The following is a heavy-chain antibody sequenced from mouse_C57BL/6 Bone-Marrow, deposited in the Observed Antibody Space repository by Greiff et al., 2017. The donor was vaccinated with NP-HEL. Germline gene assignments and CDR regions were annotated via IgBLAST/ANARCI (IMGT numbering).Heavy chain of an antibody. D-gene: IGHD2-3*01. CDR3: TRGLLPWFAY. J-gene: IGHJ3*01. CDR2: IDPETGGT. V-gene: IGHV1-15*01. Sequence: SGAELVRPGASVTLSCKASGYTFTDYEMHWVKQTPVHGLEWIGAIDPETGGTAYNQKFKGKAILTADKSSSTAYMELRSLTSEDSAVYYCTRGLLPWFAYWGQGTLVTVSA. CDR1: GYTFTDYE.